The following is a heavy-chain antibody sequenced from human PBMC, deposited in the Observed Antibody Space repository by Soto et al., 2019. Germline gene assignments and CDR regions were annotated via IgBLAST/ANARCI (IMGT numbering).Heavy chain of an antibody. D-gene: IGHD3-10*01. V-gene: IGHV4-39*01. CDR3: CRQYFAVTMGWGKGGEALFDY. J-gene: IGHJ4*02. Sequence: QVQLQESGPGLVKPSETLSLTCTVSGGSISSSSSYWGWIRQPPGKGLEWIGTFYSSGTTYYNPSLKSRVPHSLKTAKNQFPPKVSSVAAPETAVFYLCRQYFAVTMGWGKGGEALFDYWGQGSLVTVSS. CDR1: GGSISSSSSY. CDR2: FYSSGTT.